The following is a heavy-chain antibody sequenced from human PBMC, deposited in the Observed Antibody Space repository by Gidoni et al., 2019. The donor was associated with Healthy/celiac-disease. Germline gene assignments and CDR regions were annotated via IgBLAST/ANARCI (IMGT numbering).Heavy chain of an antibody. CDR1: GYTVTSYD. CDR3: ARGGYSGSSFDY. CDR2: MNHNSGNT. Sequence: QVQLVQSGAEVKKHGASVTISCKASGYTVTSYDINWVRQATGLGIEWMGWMNHNSGNTGDAQKFQGRVTMTRNTSISTAYMELSSLRSEDTAVYYCARGGYSGSSFDYWGHGTLVTVSS. J-gene: IGHJ4*01. V-gene: IGHV1-8*01. D-gene: IGHD1-26*01.